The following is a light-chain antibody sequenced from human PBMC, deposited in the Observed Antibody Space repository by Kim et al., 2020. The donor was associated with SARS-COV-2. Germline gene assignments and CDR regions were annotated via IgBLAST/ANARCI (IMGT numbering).Light chain of an antibody. CDR1: KMGDTH. CDR2: KDD. Sequence: VARGKTATITGGGDKMGDTHVHWYQQKPGQAPIRVIYKDDNRAYGNPERVSGAKSGNTATLTISGAQPGDETDYYCQVWESNTVVFGGGTQLTVL. CDR3: QVWESNTVV. V-gene: IGLV3-9*01. J-gene: IGLJ2*01.